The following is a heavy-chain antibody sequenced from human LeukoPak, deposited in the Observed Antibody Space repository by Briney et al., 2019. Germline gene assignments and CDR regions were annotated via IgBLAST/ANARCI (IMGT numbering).Heavy chain of an antibody. Sequence: GGSLRLSCAASGFTFSNAWMSWVRQAPGKGLEWVGRIKSKTDGGTTDHAAPVKGRFTISRGDSKNTLYLHMDSLKTDDTAVYYCTTRVQSRGYWGQGTLVTVSS. J-gene: IGHJ4*02. CDR1: GFTFSNAW. CDR3: TTRVQSRGY. V-gene: IGHV3-15*01. CDR2: IKSKTDGGTT. D-gene: IGHD1-1*01.